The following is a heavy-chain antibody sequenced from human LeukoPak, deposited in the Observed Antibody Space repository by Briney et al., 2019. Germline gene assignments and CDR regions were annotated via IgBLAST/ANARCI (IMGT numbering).Heavy chain of an antibody. Sequence: GGTLRLSCAASGITFSSYGMSWVRQAPGKGLEWVAVISYDGSNKYYADSVKGRFTISRDNSKNTLYLQMNSLRAEDTAVYYCARGGEFYDSSGYYYEGWGQGTLVTVSS. J-gene: IGHJ4*02. CDR1: GITFSSYG. V-gene: IGHV3-30*03. CDR3: ARGGEFYDSSGYYYEG. CDR2: ISYDGSNK. D-gene: IGHD3-22*01.